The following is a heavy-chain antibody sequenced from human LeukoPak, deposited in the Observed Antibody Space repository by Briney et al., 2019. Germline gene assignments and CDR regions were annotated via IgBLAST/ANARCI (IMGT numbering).Heavy chain of an antibody. D-gene: IGHD5-12*01. CDR3: ARDPGGGYDHPTPVIGWFDP. CDR1: GFTFSSFW. V-gene: IGHV3-7*01. Sequence: GGSLRLSCAASGFTFSSFWMSWVRQAPGKGLEWVANIKQDGSEKYYVDSVRGRFTISRDKAKTSLFLQMNSLRAEDTAVYYCARDPGGGYDHPTPVIGWFDPWGQGTLVTVSS. CDR2: IKQDGSEK. J-gene: IGHJ5*02.